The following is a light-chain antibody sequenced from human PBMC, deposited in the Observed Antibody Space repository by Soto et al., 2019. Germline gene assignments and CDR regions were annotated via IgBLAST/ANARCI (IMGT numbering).Light chain of an antibody. CDR2: GAS. CDR1: HSVDSH. CDR3: QQYKNWPL. V-gene: IGKV3-15*01. J-gene: IGKJ5*01. Sequence: MMMRQSPATLSVCPGERVTLSCRTSHSVDSHVAWYHQKPGQAPRLLLYGASTRATGIPVRFSGSGFGTEFTLTISSLQSEDFAVYYCQQYKNWPLFGQGTRLEIK.